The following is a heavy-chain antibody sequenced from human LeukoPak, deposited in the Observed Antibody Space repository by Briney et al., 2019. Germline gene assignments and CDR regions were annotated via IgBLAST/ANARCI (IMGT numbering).Heavy chain of an antibody. Sequence: GESLKISCKGSGYSFTSYWIGWVRQMPGKGLEWMGISYPGDSDTRYSPSFQGQVTISADKSISTAYLQWSSLKASDSAIYYCARRGCGDCSDITCYAAFHIWRQGTMVTVSS. J-gene: IGHJ3*02. V-gene: IGHV5-51*01. D-gene: IGHD2-15*01. CDR1: GYSFTSYW. CDR2: SYPGDSDT. CDR3: ARRGCGDCSDITCYAAFHI.